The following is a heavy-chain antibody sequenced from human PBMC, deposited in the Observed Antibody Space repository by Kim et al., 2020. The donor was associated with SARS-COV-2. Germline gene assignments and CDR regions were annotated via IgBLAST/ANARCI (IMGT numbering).Heavy chain of an antibody. Sequence: GGSLRLSCAASGFTFSSYSMNWVRQAPGKGLEWVSYISSSSSTIYYADSVKGRFTISRDNAKNSLYLQMNSLRDEDTAVYYCARDPLAWELNGMDVWGQGTTVTVSS. CDR1: GFTFSSYS. V-gene: IGHV3-48*02. CDR3: ARDPLAWELNGMDV. J-gene: IGHJ6*02. D-gene: IGHD1-26*01. CDR2: ISSSSSTI.